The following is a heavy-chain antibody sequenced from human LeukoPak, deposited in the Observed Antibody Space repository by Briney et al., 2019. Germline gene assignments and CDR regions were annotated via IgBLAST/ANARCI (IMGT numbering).Heavy chain of an antibody. CDR2: IYSDNT. CDR3: APKVVGSTPFDY. CDR1: GFTVSSNS. D-gene: IGHD2-15*01. V-gene: IGHV3-53*01. J-gene: IGHJ4*02. Sequence: PGGSLRLSCTVSGFTVSSNSMSWVRQAPGKGLEWVSFIYSDNTHYSDSVKGRFTISRDNSKNTLYLQMNRLRAEDTAVYYCAPKVVGSTPFDYWGQGTLVTVSS.